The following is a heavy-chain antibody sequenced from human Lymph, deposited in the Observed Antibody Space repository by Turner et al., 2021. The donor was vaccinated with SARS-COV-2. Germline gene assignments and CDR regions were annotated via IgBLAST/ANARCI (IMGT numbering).Heavy chain of an antibody. CDR3: ARGLSGNYYFFDY. Sequence: QVPLVESGGGVVQPGGSLRPSCAASGFNFSSFAMHWVRQAPGKGLEWVALISYDGGNKYYADSVKGRFTISRDNSKNTLYLHMNSLRAEDTAVYYCARGLSGNYYFFDYWGQGTLVTVSS. CDR2: ISYDGGNK. V-gene: IGHV3-30-3*01. D-gene: IGHD1-26*01. J-gene: IGHJ4*02. CDR1: GFNFSSFA.